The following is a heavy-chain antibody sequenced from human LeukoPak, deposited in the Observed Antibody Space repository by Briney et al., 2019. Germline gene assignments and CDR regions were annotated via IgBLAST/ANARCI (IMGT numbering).Heavy chain of an antibody. CDR2: IQQDGSER. V-gene: IGHV3-7*05. Sequence: PGGSLILSCAASGFTFSSYSMSWVRQAPAKGLEWVANIQQDGSERYYVDSVKGRFTISSDNAKNQLYLQMNSLRAADTAVYYSARGRGSDYWGQGTLVTVSS. CDR1: GFTFSSYS. D-gene: IGHD3-16*01. J-gene: IGHJ4*02. CDR3: ARGRGSDY.